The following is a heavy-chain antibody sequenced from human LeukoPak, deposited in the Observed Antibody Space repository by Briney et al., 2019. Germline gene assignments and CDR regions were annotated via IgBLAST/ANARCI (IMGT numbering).Heavy chain of an antibody. CDR2: ISGSGGST. D-gene: IGHD2-21*02. Sequence: GSLRLSCAASGFTFSSYSMSWVRQAPGKGLEWVSAISGSGGSTYYADSVKGRFTISRDNSKNTLYLQMNSLRAEDTAVYYCAKVSCGGDCFGAFDIWGQGTMVTVSS. V-gene: IGHV3-23*01. J-gene: IGHJ3*02. CDR3: AKVSCGGDCFGAFDI. CDR1: GFTFSSYS.